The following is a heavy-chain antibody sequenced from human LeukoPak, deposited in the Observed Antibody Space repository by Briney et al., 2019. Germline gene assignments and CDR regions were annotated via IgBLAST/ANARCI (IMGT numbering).Heavy chain of an antibody. J-gene: IGHJ4*02. D-gene: IGHD5-18*01. CDR3: ARDGVDTAMVNLYDH. V-gene: IGHV3-11*01. Sequence: PGGSLRLSCAASGFIFSDYYMSWIRQAPGKGLEWVSYISSSGRTINYADSVRGRFTISRDNAKNSLFLQMNSLRAEDTAVYYCARDGVDTAMVNLYDHWGQGTLVTVSS. CDR1: GFIFSDYY. CDR2: ISSSGRTI.